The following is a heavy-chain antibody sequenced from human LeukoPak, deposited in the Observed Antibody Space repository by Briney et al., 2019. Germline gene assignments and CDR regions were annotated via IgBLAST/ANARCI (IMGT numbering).Heavy chain of an antibody. J-gene: IGHJ6*02. V-gene: IGHV3-21*01. CDR1: GFTFSSYS. CDR3: ASAFTTTSFTYYGMDV. D-gene: IGHD4-17*01. CDR2: ISSSSSYI. Sequence: GGSLRLSCAASGFTFSSYSMYWVRQAPGKGLEWVSSISSSSSYIYYADSVKGRFTISRDNAKNSLYLQMNSLRAEDTAVYYCASAFTTTSFTYYGMDVWGQGTTVTVSS.